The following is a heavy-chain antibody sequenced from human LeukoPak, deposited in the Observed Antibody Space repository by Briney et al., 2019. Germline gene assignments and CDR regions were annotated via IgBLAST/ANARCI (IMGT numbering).Heavy chain of an antibody. V-gene: IGHV3-30-3*01. CDR2: ISYDGSNK. J-gene: IGHJ4*02. D-gene: IGHD2-8*01. Sequence: GGSLRLSCAASGFTYSSYAMHWVRQGPGKGLEWVAVISYDGSNKYYADSVKGRFTISRDNSKNTLYLQMNSLRAEDTAVYYCARDLREYGIDYWGQGTLVTVSS. CDR1: GFTYSSYA. CDR3: ARDLREYGIDY.